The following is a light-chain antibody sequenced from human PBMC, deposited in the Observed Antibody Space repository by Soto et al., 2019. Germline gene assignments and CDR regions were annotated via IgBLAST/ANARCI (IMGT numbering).Light chain of an antibody. V-gene: IGKV1-33*01. Sequence: DIQMAQSPSSLSASVGDRVTITCQASQDINKHLNWYQQKPGRAPKLLIYDAANLETGVPSRFSGNGFWTEFTFTISSVQAEDFATYYCQQYHDLLPITFAPGTKVDI. CDR2: DAA. J-gene: IGKJ3*01. CDR1: QDINKH. CDR3: QQYHDLLPIT.